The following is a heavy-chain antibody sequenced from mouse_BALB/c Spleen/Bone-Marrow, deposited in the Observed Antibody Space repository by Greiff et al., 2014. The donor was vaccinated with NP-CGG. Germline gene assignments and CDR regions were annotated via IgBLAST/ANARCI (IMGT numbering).Heavy chain of an antibody. CDR1: GFSLTSYG. CDR3: AKVNRYGYAMDY. Sequence: QVQLKQSGPGLVAPAQSLSITCTVSGFSLTSYGVSWVRQPPGKGLEWLGEIWGDGSINYNSDLISRLSIIKDNSKSQVYLELNSVQSDDTAAYYCAKVNRYGYAMDYWGQGTSVTVSS. D-gene: IGHD1-1*01. V-gene: IGHV2-3*01. CDR2: IWGDGSI. J-gene: IGHJ4*01.